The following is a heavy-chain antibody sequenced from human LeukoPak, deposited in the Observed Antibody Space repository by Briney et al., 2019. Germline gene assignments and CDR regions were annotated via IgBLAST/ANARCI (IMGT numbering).Heavy chain of an antibody. D-gene: IGHD1-1*01. CDR1: GGSFSGSY. J-gene: IGHJ3*02. CDR2: IIHSVIT. Sequence: TETLSLTCAVYGGSFSGSYWSWIRQSPGKGLEWIGEIIHSVITTYNPSLKSRVTISIDTSKNQFSLKLSSVTAAATAVYYCARGGGDWNDAYHNAFDIWDQGTMGTVSS. V-gene: IGHV4-34*01. CDR3: ARGGGDWNDAYHNAFDI.